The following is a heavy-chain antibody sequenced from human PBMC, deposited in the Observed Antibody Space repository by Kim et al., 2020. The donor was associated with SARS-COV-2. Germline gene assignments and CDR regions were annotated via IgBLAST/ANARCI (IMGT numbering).Heavy chain of an antibody. CDR1: GDSVSSNSAA. CDR2: TYYRSKWYN. CDR3: ARDQSYCSSTSCSYYYYYYGMDV. Sequence: SQTLSLTCAISGDSVSSNSAAWNWIRQSPSRGLEWLGWTYYRSKWYNDYAVSVKSRITINPDTSKNQFSLQLNSVTPEDTAVYYCARDQSYCSSTSCSYYYYYYGMDVWGQGTTVTVSS. J-gene: IGHJ6*02. V-gene: IGHV6-1*01. D-gene: IGHD2-2*01.